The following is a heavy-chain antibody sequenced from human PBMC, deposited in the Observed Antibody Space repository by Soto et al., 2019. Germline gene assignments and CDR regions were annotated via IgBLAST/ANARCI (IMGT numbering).Heavy chain of an antibody. CDR2: ISAYNGNT. Sequence: GASVKVSCKASGYTFTSYGISWVRQAPGQGLEWMGWISAYNGNTNYAQKLQGRVTMTTDTSTSTAYMELRSLRSDDTAVYYCARGGVGDYYDSSGYSSLLYWGQGTLVTVSS. D-gene: IGHD3-22*01. CDR3: ARGGVGDYYDSSGYSSLLY. J-gene: IGHJ4*02. V-gene: IGHV1-18*04. CDR1: GYTFTSYG.